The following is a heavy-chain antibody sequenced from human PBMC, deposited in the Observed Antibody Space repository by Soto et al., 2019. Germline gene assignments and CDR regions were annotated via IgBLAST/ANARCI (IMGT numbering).Heavy chain of an antibody. Sequence: GESLKISCKGSGYSSTSYWISWVRQMPGKGLEWMGRIDPSDSYTNYSPSFQGHVTISADKSISTAYLQWSSLKASDTAMYYCARRGPPAYCSSTSCYFFGMDVWGQGTTVTVSS. CDR3: ARRGPPAYCSSTSCYFFGMDV. CDR1: GYSSTSYW. D-gene: IGHD2-2*01. J-gene: IGHJ6*02. V-gene: IGHV5-10-1*01. CDR2: IDPSDSYT.